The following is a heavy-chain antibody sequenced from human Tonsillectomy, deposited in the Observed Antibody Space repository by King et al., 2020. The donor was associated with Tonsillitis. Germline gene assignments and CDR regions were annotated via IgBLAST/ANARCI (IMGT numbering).Heavy chain of an antibody. J-gene: IGHJ4*02. Sequence: VQLVESGAEVKKPGASVKVSCKASGYNFTGYYIHWVRQAPGQGLEWMGWINPNTGGTNFAQKFQGRVTLTRDTSISTAYLELNRLRSDDTAIYYCETLTIPVTYWGQGTLVAVPS. CDR1: GYNFTGYY. CDR2: INPNTGGT. D-gene: IGHD5-24*01. CDR3: ETLTIPVTY. V-gene: IGHV1-2*02.